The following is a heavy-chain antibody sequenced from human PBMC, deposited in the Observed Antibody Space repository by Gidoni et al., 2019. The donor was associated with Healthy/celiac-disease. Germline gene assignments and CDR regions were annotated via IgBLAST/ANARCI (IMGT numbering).Heavy chain of an antibody. CDR1: GFTFSSYS. V-gene: IGHV3-21*01. D-gene: IGHD3-9*01. Sequence: EVQLVASGGGLVKPGGYLRHSCAASGFTFSSYSMNWVRQAPGKGLGWVSSISSSSSYIYYADAVKGRFTISRDNAKNSLYRQMNILRAEDTAVYYCASHPYYDILTGLEHFDIWGQGTMVTVSS. CDR3: ASHPYYDILTGLEHFDI. J-gene: IGHJ3*02. CDR2: ISSSSSYI.